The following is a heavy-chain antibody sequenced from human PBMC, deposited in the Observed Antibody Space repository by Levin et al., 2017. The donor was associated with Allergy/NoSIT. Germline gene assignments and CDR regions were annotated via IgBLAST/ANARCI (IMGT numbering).Heavy chain of an antibody. CDR3: AHLFYGSAYY. D-gene: IGHD3-10*01. J-gene: IGHJ4*02. CDR2: IYWDDDK. Sequence: SGPTLVKPTQTLTLTCTFSGFSLSTTGVGVGWIRQTPRKALEWLAFIYWDDDKPYNPSLQRRLTITKDTSKNQVVLTMTNMDPVDTATYYCAHLFYGSAYYWGQGTLVTVSS. CDR1: GFSLSTTGVG. V-gene: IGHV2-5*02.